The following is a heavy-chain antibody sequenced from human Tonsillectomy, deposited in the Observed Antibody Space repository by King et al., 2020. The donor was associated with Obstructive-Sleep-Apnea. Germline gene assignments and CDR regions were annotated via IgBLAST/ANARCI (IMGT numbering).Heavy chain of an antibody. CDR1: GYTFTSYG. V-gene: IGHV1-18*01. D-gene: IGHD3-10*01. CDR3: TTSSAYDSGTYYAH. Sequence: QLVQSGPEMMKPGASVKVSCKASGYTFTSYGLTWVRQAPGQGLEWMGWISADNGNRDYAQNIQGRVTLTTHRSTITGYMELKSLRSDDTAIYYCTTSSAYDSGTYYAHWGQGTLVTVSS. J-gene: IGHJ4*02. CDR2: ISADNGNR.